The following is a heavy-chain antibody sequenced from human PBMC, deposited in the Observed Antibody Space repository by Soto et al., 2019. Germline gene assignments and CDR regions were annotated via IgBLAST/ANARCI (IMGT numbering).Heavy chain of an antibody. CDR1: GYTFTSYD. CDR3: ASLCGGDCFDWFDP. J-gene: IGHJ5*02. CDR2: MNPNSGNT. Sequence: QVQLVQSGAEVKKPGASVKVSCKASGYTFTSYDITWVRQATGQGLEWMGWMNPNSGNTGYAQKFQGRVTMTRNTSISTAYMELSSLRSEDTAVYYCASLCGGDCFDWFDPWGQGTLVTVSS. D-gene: IGHD2-21*02. V-gene: IGHV1-8*01.